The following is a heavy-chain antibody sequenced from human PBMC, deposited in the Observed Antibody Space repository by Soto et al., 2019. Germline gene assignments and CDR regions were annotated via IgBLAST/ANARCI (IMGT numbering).Heavy chain of an antibody. CDR2: INHSGST. J-gene: IGHJ4*02. Sequence: PSETLSLTCAVYGGSFSGYYWSWIRQPPGKGLEWIGEINHSGSTNYNPSLKSRVTISVDTSKNQFSLKLSSVTAADTAVYYCARSRATDPFVYWGQGTLVTVSS. CDR3: ARSRATDPFVY. D-gene: IGHD1-26*01. CDR1: GGSFSGYY. V-gene: IGHV4-34*01.